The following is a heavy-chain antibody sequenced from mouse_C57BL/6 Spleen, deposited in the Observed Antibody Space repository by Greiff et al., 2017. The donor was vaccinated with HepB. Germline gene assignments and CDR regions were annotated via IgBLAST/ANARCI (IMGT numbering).Heavy chain of an antibody. CDR1: GISITTGNYR. Sequence: EVMLVESGPGLVKPSQTVFLTCTVTGISITTGNYRWSWIRQFPGNKLEWIGYIYYSGTITYNPSLTSRTTITRDTPKNQFFLEVNSLTAEDTATYYCAREGYYYGSSYGGYYAMDYWGQGTSVTVSS. CDR3: AREGYYYGSSYGGYYAMDY. J-gene: IGHJ4*01. CDR2: IYYSGTI. V-gene: IGHV3-5*01. D-gene: IGHD1-1*01.